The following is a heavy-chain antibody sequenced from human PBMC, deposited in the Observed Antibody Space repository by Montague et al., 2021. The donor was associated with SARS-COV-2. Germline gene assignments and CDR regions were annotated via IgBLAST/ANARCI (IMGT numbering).Heavy chain of an antibody. CDR2: IKSKAVGGAI. J-gene: IGHJ5*02. D-gene: IGHD5-24*01. V-gene: IGHV3-15*01. CDR1: GFPFSSAW. CDR3: TADFSDTAEQMAQTDL. Sequence: SLRLSCVASGFPFSSAWMTWVRQSPGKGLEWVGRIKSKAVGGAIQYATSVKGRFTISRDDSENTLYLQMDSLTTEDTAVYYCTADFSDTAEQMAQTDLWGQGTLVTVSS.